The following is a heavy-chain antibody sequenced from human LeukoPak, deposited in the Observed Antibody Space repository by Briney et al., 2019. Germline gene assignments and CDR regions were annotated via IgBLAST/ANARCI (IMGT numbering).Heavy chain of an antibody. D-gene: IGHD3-3*01. CDR1: GFTFSSYW. CDR2: IKQDGSEK. J-gene: IGHJ3*02. V-gene: IGHV3-7*01. Sequence: GSLRLSCAASGFTFSSYWMSWVRQAPGKGLEWVANIKQDGSEKYYVDSVKGRFTISRDNAKNSLYLQMNSLRAEDTAVYYCARDSWNYDFWSGYLDAFDIWGQGTMVTVSS. CDR3: ARDSWNYDFWSGYLDAFDI.